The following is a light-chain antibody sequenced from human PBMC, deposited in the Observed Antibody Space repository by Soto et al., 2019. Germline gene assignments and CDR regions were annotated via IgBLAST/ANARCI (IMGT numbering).Light chain of an antibody. Sequence: EIVMTQSPATLSVSPGERVTLSCRASQSLSSNLAWYQQKPGQAPSLLIDAASTRTTGIPARFSGSGSGTESTLTISSLQSEDFAVYYCQQYNNWPPTFGQGTKVDIK. CDR2: AAS. J-gene: IGKJ2*01. CDR1: QSLSSN. V-gene: IGKV3-15*01. CDR3: QQYNNWPPT.